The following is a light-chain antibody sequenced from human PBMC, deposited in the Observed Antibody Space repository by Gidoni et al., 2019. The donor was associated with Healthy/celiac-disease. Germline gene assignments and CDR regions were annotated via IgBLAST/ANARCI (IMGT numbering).Light chain of an antibody. Sequence: SAAVGDRVTITCRASQSISSYLNLYQQKPGKAPKLLVYAASSLQSGVPSRFSGSGSGTDFTLTISSLQPEDFATYYCQQSYSTPITFGQGTRLEIK. V-gene: IGKV1-39*01. CDR2: AAS. CDR3: QQSYSTPIT. J-gene: IGKJ5*01. CDR1: QSISSY.